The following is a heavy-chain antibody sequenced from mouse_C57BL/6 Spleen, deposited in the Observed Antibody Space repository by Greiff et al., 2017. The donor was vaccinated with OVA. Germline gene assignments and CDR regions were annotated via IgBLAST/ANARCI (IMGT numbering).Heavy chain of an antibody. V-gene: IGHV1-82*01. Sequence: QVQLKQSGPELVKPGASVKISCKASGYAFSSSWMNWVKQRPGKGLEWIGRIYPGDGATNYNGKFKGKATLTADKSSSTAYMQLSSLTSEDSAVYFCAKEGVITTSYYFDYWGQGTTLTVSS. D-gene: IGHD1-1*01. CDR3: AKEGVITTSYYFDY. CDR2: IYPGDGAT. CDR1: GYAFSSSW. J-gene: IGHJ2*01.